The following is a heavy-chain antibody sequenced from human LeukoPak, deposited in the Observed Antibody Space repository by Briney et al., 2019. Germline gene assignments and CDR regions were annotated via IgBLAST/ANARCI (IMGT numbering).Heavy chain of an antibody. V-gene: IGHV3-23*01. CDR3: ALRITMIVVVRK. Sequence: GGSLRLSCAASGFTFSSYAMRWVRQAPGKGLEWVSAISGSGGSTYYADSVKGRFTISRDNSKNTLYLQMNSLRAEDTAVYYCALRITMIVVVRKWGQGTLVTVSS. D-gene: IGHD3-22*01. CDR2: ISGSGGST. CDR1: GFTFSSYA. J-gene: IGHJ4*02.